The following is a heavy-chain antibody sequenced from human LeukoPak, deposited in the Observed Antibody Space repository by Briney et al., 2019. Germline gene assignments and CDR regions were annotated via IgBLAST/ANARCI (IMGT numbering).Heavy chain of an antibody. CDR1: GFTFTTYW. V-gene: IGHV3-74*01. D-gene: IGHD5-18*01. CDR3: ARDAVDTANAV. Sequence: GGSLRLSCAASGFTFTTYWMHWVRQAAGKGLVWVSHINSDGSITSYADSVKGRFTISRDNAKNTLYLQMNSLRAEDTAVYYCARDAVDTANAVWGQGTTVTVSS. J-gene: IGHJ6*02. CDR2: INSDGSIT.